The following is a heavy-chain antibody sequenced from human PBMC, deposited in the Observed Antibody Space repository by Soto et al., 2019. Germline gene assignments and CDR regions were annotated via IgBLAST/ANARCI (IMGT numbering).Heavy chain of an antibody. CDR2: MTPNSGNT. Sequence: QVQLVQSGAEVKKPGASVKVSCKASGYTFTNYDINWVRQATGQGLEWMGWMTPNSGNTGYAQKFQGRVTMTRDTSKSTAYMELSSLRSEDTAVYYCERNTYRLGDFDYWGQGTLVTVSS. CDR1: GYTFTNYD. D-gene: IGHD1-26*01. CDR3: ERNTYRLGDFDY. J-gene: IGHJ4*02. V-gene: IGHV1-8*01.